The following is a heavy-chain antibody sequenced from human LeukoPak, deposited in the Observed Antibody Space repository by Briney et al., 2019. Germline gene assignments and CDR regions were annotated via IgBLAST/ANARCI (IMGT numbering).Heavy chain of an antibody. Sequence: SGGSLRLSCAASTFTFSNYWMHWVRQAPGKGLVWVSRINGDGSSTRYADSVKGRFTISRDNSKNTLYLQMNSLRAEDTAVYYCARDQPSHIVVVTAPDYWGQGTLVTVSS. V-gene: IGHV3-74*01. J-gene: IGHJ4*02. CDR2: INGDGSST. D-gene: IGHD2-21*02. CDR3: ARDQPSHIVVVTAPDY. CDR1: TFTFSNYW.